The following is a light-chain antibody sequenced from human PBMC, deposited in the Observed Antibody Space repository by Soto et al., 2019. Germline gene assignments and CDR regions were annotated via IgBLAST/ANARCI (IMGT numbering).Light chain of an antibody. J-gene: IGKJ1*01. CDR2: GAS. Sequence: EIVMTQSPATLSVSPGERATLSCRASQSISSNLVWYQQKPGQAPRLLIFGASTRATGIPARFIGSGSGTEFTLTISSLQSEDFAVYCCQQYNEWPLTFGQGTKVEIK. CDR1: QSISSN. V-gene: IGKV3-15*01. CDR3: QQYNEWPLT.